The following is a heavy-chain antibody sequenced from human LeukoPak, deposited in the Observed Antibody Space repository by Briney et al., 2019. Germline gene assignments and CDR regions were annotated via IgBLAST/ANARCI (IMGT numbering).Heavy chain of an antibody. V-gene: IGHV3-30*18. CDR2: ISYDGSNK. Sequence: GGSLRLSCAASGFTLSDYGMHWVRQAPGKGLEWVAVISYDGSNKYSADSVKGRFTISRDNSKNTLYLQMNSLRAEDTAVYYCAKDEDYGDYVLSYWGQGTLVTVSS. J-gene: IGHJ4*02. CDR3: AKDEDYGDYVLSY. D-gene: IGHD4-17*01. CDR1: GFTLSDYG.